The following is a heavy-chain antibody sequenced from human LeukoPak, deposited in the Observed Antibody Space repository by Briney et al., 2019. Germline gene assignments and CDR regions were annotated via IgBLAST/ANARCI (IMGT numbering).Heavy chain of an antibody. V-gene: IGHV4-59*08. CDR3: ARHGIDHYDTSGYSSWFDP. Sequence: AETLSLTCTVSGGSISTYYWSWIRQPPGKGLEWLGYMYYSGSSNSNPFLKSRVTISVDTSKNQFSLRLSSVTAADTAVYYCARHGIDHYDTSGYSSWFDPWGQGTLVTISS. CDR1: GGSISTYY. D-gene: IGHD3-22*01. CDR2: MYYSGSS. J-gene: IGHJ5*02.